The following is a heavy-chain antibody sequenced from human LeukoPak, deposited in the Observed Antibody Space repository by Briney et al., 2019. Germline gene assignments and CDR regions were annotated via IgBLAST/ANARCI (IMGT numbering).Heavy chain of an antibody. J-gene: IGHJ4*02. V-gene: IGHV1-18*01. CDR1: GYTFTSCG. CDR3: ARDLDGSGSYYTDY. Sequence: GASVKASCKASGYTFTSCGISWVRQAPGQGLEWMGWISAYNGNTNYVQNLQGRVTMTTDTSTSTAYMELRSLRSDDTAVYYCARDLDGSGSYYTDYWGQGTLVTVSS. CDR2: ISAYNGNT. D-gene: IGHD3-10*01.